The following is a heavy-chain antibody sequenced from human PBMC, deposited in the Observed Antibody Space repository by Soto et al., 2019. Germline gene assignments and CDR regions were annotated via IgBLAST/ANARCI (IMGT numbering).Heavy chain of an antibody. V-gene: IGHV3-23*01. CDR3: AKGSRSARPYYFDY. CDR1: GLMFSDYA. J-gene: IGHJ4*02. CDR2: ITGSGDNT. D-gene: IGHD2-2*01. Sequence: GGSLRLSCAASGLMFSDYAMSWVRQAPGKGLEWFSAITGSGDNTYHADSVKGRFTISRDNSKDTLYLQMNSLRDEDTTIYYCAKGSRSARPYYFDYWGQGTLVTVSS.